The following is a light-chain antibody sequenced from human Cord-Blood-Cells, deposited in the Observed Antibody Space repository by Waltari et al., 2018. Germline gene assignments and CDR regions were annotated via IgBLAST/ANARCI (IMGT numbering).Light chain of an antibody. J-gene: IGLJ2*01. CDR3: CSYAGSYTLV. V-gene: IGLV2-11*01. CDR2: DVS. Sequence: QSALTQPRSVSGSPGQSVTISCTGTRSDVAGYNYVSWYQKHPGKAPKLMIYDVSKRPSGVPDRFPGSKSGNAASLTISGLQAEDEADYYCCSYAGSYTLVFGGGTKLTVL. CDR1: RSDVAGYNY.